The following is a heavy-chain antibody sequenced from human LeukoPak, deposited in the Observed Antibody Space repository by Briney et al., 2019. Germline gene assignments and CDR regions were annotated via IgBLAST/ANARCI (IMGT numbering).Heavy chain of an antibody. CDR3: AANDYDILTGYRNNWFDP. CDR1: GYTFTGYY. D-gene: IGHD3-9*01. CDR2: INPNSGGT. V-gene: IGHV1-2*02. J-gene: IGHJ5*02. Sequence: ASVKVSCKASGYTFTGYYMHWVRQAPGQGLEWMGWINPNSGGTNYAQKLQGRVTMTTDTSTSTAYMELRSLRSDDTAVYYCAANDYDILTGYRNNWFDPWGQGTLVTVSS.